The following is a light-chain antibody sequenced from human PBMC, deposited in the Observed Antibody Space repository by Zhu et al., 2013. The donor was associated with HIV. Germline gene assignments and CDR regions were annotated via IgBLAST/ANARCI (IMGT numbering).Light chain of an antibody. J-gene: IGKJ4*01. CDR1: ESIGSSF. CDR2: GVS. V-gene: IGKV3-20*01. Sequence: EIVLTQSPGTLSLSPGERATLSCRASESIGSSFLAWYQQKPGQAPRLLMYGVSHRAAGIPDRFSGSGSGTDFTLTISRLEPDDLAVYYRQQYGRSPLTFGGGTKVEIK. CDR3: QQYGRSPLT.